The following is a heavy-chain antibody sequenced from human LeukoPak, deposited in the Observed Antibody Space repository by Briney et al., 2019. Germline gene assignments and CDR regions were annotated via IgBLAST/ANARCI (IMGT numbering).Heavy chain of an antibody. V-gene: IGHV1-69*16. Sequence: SVKVSCKASGGSLSDYTISWVRQAPGQGLEWMGGIIPMLGTARYAQNFQGRVTITTDDSSSTVYMELSSLRFEDTASYFCARDGILTRTGMDVWGKGTTVTVSS. CDR3: ARDGILTRTGMDV. J-gene: IGHJ6*03. CDR1: GGSLSDYT. D-gene: IGHD3/OR15-3a*01. CDR2: IIPMLGTA.